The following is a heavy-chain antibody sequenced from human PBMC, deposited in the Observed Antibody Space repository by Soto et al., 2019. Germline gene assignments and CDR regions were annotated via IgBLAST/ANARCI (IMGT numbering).Heavy chain of an antibody. J-gene: IGHJ4*02. V-gene: IGHV1-18*01. CDR2: ISAYNGNT. CDR3: ARDSPLYYDSSGYYRTWDY. CDR1: GYTFTSYG. D-gene: IGHD3-22*01. Sequence: AASVKVSCKASGYTFTSYGISWVRQAPGQGLEWMGWISAYNGNTNYAQKLQGRVTMTTDTSTSTAYMELRSLRSDDTAVYYCARDSPLYYDSSGYYRTWDYWGQGTLVTVSS.